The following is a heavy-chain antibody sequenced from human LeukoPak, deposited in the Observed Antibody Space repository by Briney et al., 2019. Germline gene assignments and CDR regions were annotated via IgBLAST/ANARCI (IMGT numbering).Heavy chain of an antibody. CDR3: AKGAHGTTVSYYYYYMDV. Sequence: PGGSLRLSCAASGFTFSSYSMNWVRQAPGKGLEWVSSISSGSSYIYYADSVKGRFTISRDTAKNSLYLQMNSLRAEDTAVYYCAKGAHGTTVSYYYYYMDVWGKGTTVTVSS. V-gene: IGHV3-21*01. J-gene: IGHJ6*03. CDR2: ISSGSSYI. CDR1: GFTFSSYS. D-gene: IGHD4-11*01.